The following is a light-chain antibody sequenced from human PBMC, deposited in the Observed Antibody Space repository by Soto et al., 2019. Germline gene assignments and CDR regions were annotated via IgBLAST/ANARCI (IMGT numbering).Light chain of an antibody. CDR2: GAS. CDR3: QQHNDWPLT. Sequence: ILMTQSPFTLSVSPGERATLSCRASQSVGTNFVWYQQKPGQAPRLLIYGASTRATGMPDRFSGSGSGTEFTLTTSNLQSEDFAIYYCQQHNDWPLTFGGGTKVDIK. CDR1: QSVGTN. J-gene: IGKJ4*01. V-gene: IGKV3-15*01.